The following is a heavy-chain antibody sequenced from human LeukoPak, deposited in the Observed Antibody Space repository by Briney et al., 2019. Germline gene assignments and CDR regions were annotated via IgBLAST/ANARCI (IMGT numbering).Heavy chain of an antibody. CDR3: ARDASTRCYLCEVDY. D-gene: IGHD2-2*01. V-gene: IGHV3-21*01. J-gene: IGHJ4*02. CDR1: GFTFSDYS. CDR2: ISAGSNYI. Sequence: GGSLRLSCVDSGFTFSDYSMNWVRQAPGKGLEWVSSISAGSNYIYYGDSVKGRFTISRDNAKNSLYLQMSSLRAEDTAVYYCARDASTRCYLCEVDYWGQGTLVTVSS.